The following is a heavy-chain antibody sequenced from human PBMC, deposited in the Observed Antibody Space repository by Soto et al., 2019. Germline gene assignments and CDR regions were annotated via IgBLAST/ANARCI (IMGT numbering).Heavy chain of an antibody. CDR1: GFTFSSYA. Sequence: EVQLLESGGGLVQPGGSLRLSCAASGFTFSSYAMSWVRQAPGKGLEWVSAISGSGGSTYYADSVKGRFTISRDNSKNALYLQMNSLRAEDTAVYYCAKSGYSYGRFDYWGQGTLVTVSS. CDR2: ISGSGGST. J-gene: IGHJ4*02. D-gene: IGHD5-18*01. CDR3: AKSGYSYGRFDY. V-gene: IGHV3-23*01.